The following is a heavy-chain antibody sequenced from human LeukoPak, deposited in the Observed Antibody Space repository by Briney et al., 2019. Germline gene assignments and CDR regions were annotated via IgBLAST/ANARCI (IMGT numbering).Heavy chain of an antibody. CDR2: ISYSGST. CDR1: GDSISLFN. J-gene: IGHJ4*02. Sequence: SETLSLTCAVPGDSISLFNWIWIRQPPGEGLEWIVYISYSGSTNYNPYLKSRVIISVDTSKNQSSLKLTSVTAAETAVYYCARGLILYNWNYFAGVWGQGTLVTVSS. CDR3: ARGLILYNWNYFAGV. V-gene: IGHV4-59*01. D-gene: IGHD1-7*01.